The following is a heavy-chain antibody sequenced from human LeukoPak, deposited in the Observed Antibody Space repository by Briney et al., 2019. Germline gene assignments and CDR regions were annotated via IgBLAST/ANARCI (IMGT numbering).Heavy chain of an antibody. CDR3: ARGYCSGGSCSKFDY. CDR2: ISSSSTTI. J-gene: IGHJ4*02. D-gene: IGHD2-15*01. CDR1: GFTFSNYN. Sequence: GGSLRLSCAASGFTFSNYNMNWVRQAPGKGLEWVSYISSSSTTIYYADSVKGRFTISRDNSKNTLYLQMNSLRADDTAMYYCARGYCSGGSCSKFDYWGQGTLVTVSS. V-gene: IGHV3-48*01.